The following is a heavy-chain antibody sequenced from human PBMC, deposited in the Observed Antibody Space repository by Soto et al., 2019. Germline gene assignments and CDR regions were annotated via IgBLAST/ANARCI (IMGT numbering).Heavy chain of an antibody. D-gene: IGHD3-3*01. Sequence: SETLSLTCAVSGASISSSNWWSWVRQPPGKGLEWIGEVYHSGSTNYNPSLKSRVTMSVDKSNNQFSLKLSSVTAADTAVYFCARANLDTIFGVVIPNPNFDYWGRGTLVTVSS. CDR3: ARANLDTIFGVVIPNPNFDY. CDR1: GASISSSNW. CDR2: VYHSGST. V-gene: IGHV4-4*02. J-gene: IGHJ4*02.